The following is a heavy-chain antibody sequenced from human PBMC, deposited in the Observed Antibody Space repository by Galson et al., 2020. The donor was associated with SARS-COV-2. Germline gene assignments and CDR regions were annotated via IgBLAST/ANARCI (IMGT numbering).Heavy chain of an antibody. CDR3: ARDPTPPNYDFWSGYYAFDI. J-gene: IGHJ3*02. D-gene: IGHD3-3*01. Sequence: GESLKISCAASGFTFSSYRMNWVRQAPGKGLEWVSYISSSSSTIYYADSVKGRFTITRDNAKNPLYLQMNSLRAEDTAVYYCARDPTPPNYDFWSGYYAFDIWGQGTMVTVSS. CDR1: GFTFSSYR. V-gene: IGHV3-48*04. CDR2: ISSSSSTI.